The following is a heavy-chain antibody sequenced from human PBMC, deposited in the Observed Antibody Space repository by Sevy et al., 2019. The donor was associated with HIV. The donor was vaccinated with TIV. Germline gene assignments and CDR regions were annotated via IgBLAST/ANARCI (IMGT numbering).Heavy chain of an antibody. CDR3: AREDRDTVYGMDV. V-gene: IGHV4-31*03. CDR1: GGSISRGDYY. D-gene: IGHD2-15*01. J-gene: IGHJ6*02. CDR2: ISNSGST. Sequence: SETLSLTCTVSGGSISRGDYYWSWIRQHPGKGLEWIGYISNSGSTYYNPSLKSRVTISVDTSKNQFSLKLSSVTAADTAVYYCAREDRDTVYGMDVWGQGTTVTVSS.